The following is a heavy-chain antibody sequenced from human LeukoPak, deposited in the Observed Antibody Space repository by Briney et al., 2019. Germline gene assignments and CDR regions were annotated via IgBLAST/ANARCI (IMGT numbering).Heavy chain of an antibody. CDR3: ARDEGSSSSEFDY. CDR2: IKSKTDGGTT. Sequence: GGSLRLSCAASGFTFSNAWMNWVRQAPGKGLEWVGRIKSKTDGGTTDYAAPVKGRFTISRDDSKNTLYLQMNSLRAEDTAVYYCARDEGSSSSEFDYWGQGTLVTVSS. J-gene: IGHJ4*02. D-gene: IGHD6-6*01. V-gene: IGHV3-15*07. CDR1: GFTFSNAW.